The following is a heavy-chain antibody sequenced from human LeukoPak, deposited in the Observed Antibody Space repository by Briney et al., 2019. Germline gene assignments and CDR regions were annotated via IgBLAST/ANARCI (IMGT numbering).Heavy chain of an antibody. CDR2: ISSSSSYI. V-gene: IGHV3-21*01. CDR1: GFTFSSYS. J-gene: IGHJ6*02. CDR3: ARDGRITIFSGMDV. Sequence: GGSLRLSCAASGFTFSSYSMNWVRQAPGKGLEWVSSISSSSSYIYYADSVKGRFTISRDNAKNSLHLQMNSLRAEDTAVYYCARDGRITIFSGMDVWGQGTTVTVSS. D-gene: IGHD3-3*01.